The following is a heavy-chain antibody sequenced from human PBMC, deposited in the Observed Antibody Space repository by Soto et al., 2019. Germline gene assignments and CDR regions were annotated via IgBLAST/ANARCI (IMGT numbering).Heavy chain of an antibody. J-gene: IGHJ6*03. CDR2: ITTSGGNT. CDR3: AGRYCTNGVCYTNYYYYIDV. V-gene: IGHV3-23*01. Sequence: EVQLLESGGGLVQPGGSLRLSCAASGFTFSTYAMSWVRQAPGKGLEWVSTITTSGGNTYYADSVQGRFTISRDNSKNTLYLQMNSLRAEDTAVYYCAGRYCTNGVCYTNYYYYIDVWGKETTVTVSS. CDR1: GFTFSTYA. D-gene: IGHD2-8*01.